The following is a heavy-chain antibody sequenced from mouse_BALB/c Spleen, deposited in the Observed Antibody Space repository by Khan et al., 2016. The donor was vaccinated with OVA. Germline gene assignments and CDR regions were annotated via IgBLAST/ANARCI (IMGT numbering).Heavy chain of an antibody. D-gene: IGHD2-10*01. CDR1: GHTFTKYG. CDR3: ARPPYFSYVMDY. V-gene: IGHV9-3-1*01. Sequence: LVESGPDLKKPGETVKISCKASGHTFTKYGMNWVQQAPGKGLKWMGWINTYTGEPTYAVDFTGRFAFSLDTSASTSYLQINNLKNEDTATYCCARPPYFSYVMDYWGQGTSVTVSS. CDR2: INTYTGEP. J-gene: IGHJ4*01.